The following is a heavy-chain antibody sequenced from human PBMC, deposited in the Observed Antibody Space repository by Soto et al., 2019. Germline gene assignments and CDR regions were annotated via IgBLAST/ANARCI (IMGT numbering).Heavy chain of an antibody. CDR1: GFTFSTYA. Sequence: EVQLLESGGGLVQPGGSLRLSCAASGFTFSTYAMSWVRQAPGKGLEWVSAISGTGGSTYYADSVKGRFTISRDNSKNTLYLNMNSLRSEDTAVYYCATNWDTTSSSSSHWGQGTLVTVSS. J-gene: IGHJ4*02. D-gene: IGHD6-6*01. CDR2: ISGTGGST. CDR3: ATNWDTTSSSSSH. V-gene: IGHV3-23*01.